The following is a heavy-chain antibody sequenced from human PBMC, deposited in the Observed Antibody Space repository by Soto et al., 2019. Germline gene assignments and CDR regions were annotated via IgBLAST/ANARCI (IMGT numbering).Heavy chain of an antibody. CDR2: IIPIFGTA. CDR1: GGTFSSYA. D-gene: IGHD3-22*01. Sequence: QVQLVQSGAEVKKPGSSVKVSCKASGGTFSSYAISWVRQAPGQGLEWMGGIIPIFGTANYAQKFQGRVTITADESTSTAYMELSSLRSEDTAVYYCARDGDSSGSGYYSYGMDVWGQGTTVTVSS. V-gene: IGHV1-69*01. CDR3: ARDGDSSGSGYYSYGMDV. J-gene: IGHJ6*02.